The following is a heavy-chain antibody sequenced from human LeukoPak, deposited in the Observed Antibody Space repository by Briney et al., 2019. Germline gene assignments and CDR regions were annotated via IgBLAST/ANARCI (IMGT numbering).Heavy chain of an antibody. J-gene: IGHJ4*02. D-gene: IGHD2-2*01. V-gene: IGHV3-11*04. CDR2: ISSSGSTI. Sequence: GGSLRLSCAASGFTFSDYYMSWIRQAPGKGLEWVSYISSSGSTIYYADSVKGRFTISRDNAKNSLYLQMNSLRAEDTAVYYCARDPGRIVVVPAAVDYWGQGTLVTVSS. CDR3: ARDPGRIVVVPAAVDY. CDR1: GFTFSDYY.